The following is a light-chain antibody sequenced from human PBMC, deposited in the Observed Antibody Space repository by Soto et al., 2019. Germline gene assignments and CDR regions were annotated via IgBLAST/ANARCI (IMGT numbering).Light chain of an antibody. J-gene: IGLJ1*01. CDR1: RSNIGSHY. CDR3: AAWDDSLSGCV. CDR2: RNS. V-gene: IGLV1-47*01. Sequence: QSVLAQPPSASGTPGQTVTISCSGARSNIGSHYVYWYQQLPGAAPKVLMYRNSQRPSGVPDRFSGSKSDTSASLTISGLRSEDEADYYCAAWDDSLSGCVFGSGTKVTVL.